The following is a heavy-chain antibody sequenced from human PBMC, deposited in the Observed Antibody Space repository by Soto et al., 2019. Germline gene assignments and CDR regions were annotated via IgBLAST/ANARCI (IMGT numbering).Heavy chain of an antibody. D-gene: IGHD3-10*01. V-gene: IGHV4-30-4*01. CDR1: GGSISSGDYY. Sequence: QVQLQESGPGLVKPSQPLSLTCTVSGGSISSGDYYWSWIRQPPGKGLEWIAYIYYSGSTYYNPSLKSRVTISVDTSKNQFSLKLNSVTAADTAVYYCAGALEMVRGVMTERPFDYWGQGTLVTVSS. CDR2: IYYSGST. J-gene: IGHJ4*02. CDR3: AGALEMVRGVMTERPFDY.